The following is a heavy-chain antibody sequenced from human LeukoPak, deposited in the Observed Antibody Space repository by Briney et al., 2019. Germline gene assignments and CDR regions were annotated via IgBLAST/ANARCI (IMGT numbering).Heavy chain of an antibody. CDR1: GFTFSSYA. Sequence: PGGPLRLSCAASGFTFSSYAMSWVRQAPGKGLEWVSAISGSGGSTYYADSVKGRFTISRDNSKNTLYLQMNSLRAEDTAVYYCAKDEVWGSYRPDAFDIWGQGTMVTVSS. D-gene: IGHD3-16*02. J-gene: IGHJ3*02. CDR3: AKDEVWGSYRPDAFDI. V-gene: IGHV3-23*01. CDR2: ISGSGGST.